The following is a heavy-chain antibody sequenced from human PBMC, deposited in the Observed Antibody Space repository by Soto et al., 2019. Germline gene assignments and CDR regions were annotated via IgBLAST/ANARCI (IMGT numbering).Heavy chain of an antibody. CDR1: GFTFYNYA. V-gene: IGHV3-21*01. CDR3: ARDKNVGSWNPGHFDY. D-gene: IGHD6-13*01. CDR2: ISSSSSYI. Sequence: GGSLRLSCAASGFTFYNYAMTWVRQAPGKGLEWVSSISSSSSYIYYADSVKGRFTISRDNAKNSLYLQMNSLRAEDTAVYYCARDKNVGSWNPGHFDYWGQGTLVTVSS. J-gene: IGHJ4*02.